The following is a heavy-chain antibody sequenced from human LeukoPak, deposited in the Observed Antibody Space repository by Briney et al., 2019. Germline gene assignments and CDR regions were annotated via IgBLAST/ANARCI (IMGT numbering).Heavy chain of an antibody. D-gene: IGHD4-17*01. CDR2: IYYNGST. CDR3: ARGLGYGEYLVPFDI. Sequence: SDTLSLTCTVSGGSISSYYWSWIRQPPGKGLEWIGHIYYNGSTNYNPSLKSRVTISVDTSKNQFSLKLSSVTAADTAVYYCARGLGYGEYLVPFDIWGQGTLVTVSS. CDR1: GGSISSYY. V-gene: IGHV4-59*07. J-gene: IGHJ3*02.